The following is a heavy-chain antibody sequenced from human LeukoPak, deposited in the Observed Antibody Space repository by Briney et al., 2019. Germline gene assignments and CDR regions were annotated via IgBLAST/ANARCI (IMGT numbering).Heavy chain of an antibody. D-gene: IGHD2-15*01. CDR3: ARVEEFCSSGSCYLGWFDP. Sequence: SETLSLTCTVSGGSISSSSYYWGWIRQPPGKGLEWIGSIYYRGSTYYNPSLKSRVTISVDTSKNQFSLKLSSVTAADTAVYYCARVEEFCSSGSCYLGWFDPWGQGTLVTVSS. V-gene: IGHV4-39*07. J-gene: IGHJ5*02. CDR1: GGSISSSSYY. CDR2: IYYRGST.